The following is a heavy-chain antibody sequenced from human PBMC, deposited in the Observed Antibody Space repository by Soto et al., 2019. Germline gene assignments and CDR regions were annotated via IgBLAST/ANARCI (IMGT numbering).Heavy chain of an antibody. CDR2: IYPGDSDT. D-gene: IGHD1-26*01. CDR3: ARHVSAVGASHRALDV. J-gene: IGHJ3*01. CDR1: VGSVSTSW. V-gene: IGHV5-51*07. Sequence: TSSGERCVGSVSTSWSGPDHQKSRKGLEWMGIIYPGDSDTRYSPSFQGQVTISADKSINTAYLQWSSLKASDTAMYYCARHVSAVGASHRALDVWGHGIMVT.